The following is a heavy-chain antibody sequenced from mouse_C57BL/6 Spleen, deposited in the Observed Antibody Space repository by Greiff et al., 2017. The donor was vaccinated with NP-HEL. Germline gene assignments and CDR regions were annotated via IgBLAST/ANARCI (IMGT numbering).Heavy chain of an antibody. V-gene: IGHV1-53*01. D-gene: IGHD3-2*02. CDR1: GYTFTSYW. J-gene: IGHJ3*01. CDR2: INPSNGGT. CDR3: ARPEGLRQLRLSPFAY. Sequence: QVQLQQPGTELVKPGASVKLSCKASGYTFTSYWMHWVKQRPGQGLEWIGNINPSNGGTNYNEKFKSKATLTVDKSSSTAYMQLSSLTSEDSAVYYCARPEGLRQLRLSPFAYWGQGTLVTVSA.